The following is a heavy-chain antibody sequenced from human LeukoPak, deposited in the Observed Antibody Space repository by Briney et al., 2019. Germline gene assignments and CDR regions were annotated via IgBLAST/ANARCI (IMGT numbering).Heavy chain of an antibody. J-gene: IGHJ6*02. CDR1: GYTFTSYG. CDR3: ARDIEVVPAIAYYYYGMDV. V-gene: IGHV1-18*01. Sequence: ASVKVSCKASGYTFTSYGISWVRQAPGQGLEWMGWISAYNGNTNYGQNLQGRVTMTTDTSTSTAYMELRSLRSDDTALYYCARDIEVVPAIAYYYYGMDVWGQGTTVTVSS. D-gene: IGHD2-2*01. CDR2: ISAYNGNT.